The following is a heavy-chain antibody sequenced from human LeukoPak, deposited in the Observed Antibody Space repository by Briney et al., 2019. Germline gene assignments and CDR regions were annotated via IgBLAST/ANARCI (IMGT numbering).Heavy chain of an antibody. CDR2: IRYDGSNK. Sequence: GGSLRLSCAASGFTFSSYGMHWVRQAPGKGLEWVEFIRYDGSNKYYADSVKGRFTISRDNSKNTLYLQMNSLRAEDTAVYYCAKDPSFRPGYFDYWGQGTLVTVSS. CDR3: AKDPSFRPGYFDY. V-gene: IGHV3-30*02. CDR1: GFTFSSYG. J-gene: IGHJ4*02.